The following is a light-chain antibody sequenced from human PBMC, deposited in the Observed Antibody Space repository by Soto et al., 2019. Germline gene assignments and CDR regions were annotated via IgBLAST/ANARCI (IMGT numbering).Light chain of an antibody. V-gene: IGLV2-14*01. J-gene: IGLJ2*01. CDR1: STDIGGFDS. CDR3: SSYTTSSTLV. Sequence: QSALTQPASVSASPGQSITISCTGTSTDIGGFDSVSWYQQHPGKAPKLMIYDVTDRPSGVSNRFSGSKSGDTASLTISGLQAEDVADYYCSSYTTSSTLVFGGGTKLTVL. CDR2: DVT.